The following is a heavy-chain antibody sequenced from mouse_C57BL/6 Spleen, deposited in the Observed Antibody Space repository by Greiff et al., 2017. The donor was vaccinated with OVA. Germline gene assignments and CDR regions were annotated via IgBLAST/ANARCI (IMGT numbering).Heavy chain of an antibody. V-gene: IGHV1-58*01. Sequence: VQLQQSGAELVRPGSSVKMSCKTSGYTFTSYGINWVKQRPGQGLEWIGYIYIGNGYTEYTEKFKGKATLTSDTSSSTAYMQLSSLTSEDSAIYFCARSTLYYGYDVGYFDVWGTGTTVTVSS. D-gene: IGHD2-2*01. CDR3: ARSTLYYGYDVGYFDV. CDR2: IYIGNGYT. CDR1: GYTFTSYG. J-gene: IGHJ1*03.